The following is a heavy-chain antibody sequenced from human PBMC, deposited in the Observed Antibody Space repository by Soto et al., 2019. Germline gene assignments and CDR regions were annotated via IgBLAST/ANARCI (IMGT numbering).Heavy chain of an antibody. J-gene: IGHJ4*01. D-gene: IGHD3-22*01. Sequence: GGSLRLSCAASGFTFNTYWMDWVRQAPGKGLVWVSCINSSGGKPSYADSVQGRFTISRDNPRNTLSLQMNSLRAEDTATYYCAKARCSGNSCYVPDYWGHGSLVTVSS. CDR3: AKARCSGNSCYVPDY. CDR2: INSSGGKP. V-gene: IGHV3-74*03. CDR1: GFTFNTYW.